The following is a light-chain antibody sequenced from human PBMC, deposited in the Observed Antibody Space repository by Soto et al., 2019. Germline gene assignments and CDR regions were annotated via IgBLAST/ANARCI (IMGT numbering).Light chain of an antibody. J-gene: IGKJ4*01. CDR2: SAS. Sequence: AIQMTQSPSSLSASVGDRVTITCRASQGIRTELSWYQQKPGKAPNLLIYSASTVQTGVPSRFSGSGSGTDFTLTISSLQPEDFATYCCLQDYDYPRTFGGGTKVEIK. CDR1: QGIRTE. CDR3: LQDYDYPRT. V-gene: IGKV1-6*01.